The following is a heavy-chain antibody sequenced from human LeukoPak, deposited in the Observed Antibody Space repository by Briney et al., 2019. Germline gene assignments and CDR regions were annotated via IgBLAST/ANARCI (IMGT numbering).Heavy chain of an antibody. J-gene: IGHJ4*02. D-gene: IGHD2-15*01. CDR3: AKVIGGSTAWYARGFDY. CDR2: IRNDESHK. CDR1: GFTLTTYG. Sequence: PGGSLRLSCAASGFTLTTYGMHWVRQAPGKGLEWVAFIRNDESHKYYGDSVKGRFTISRGNSKNTLFLQMNSLRAEDTAVYFCAKVIGGSTAWYARGFDYWGQGTLVTVSS. V-gene: IGHV3-30*02.